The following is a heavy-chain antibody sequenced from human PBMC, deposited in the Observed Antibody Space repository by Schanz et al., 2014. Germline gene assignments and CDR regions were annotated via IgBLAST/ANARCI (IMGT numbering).Heavy chain of an antibody. CDR2: LSFDSRHI. V-gene: IGHV3-21*06. J-gene: IGHJ4*02. Sequence: EVQLVESGGGLVKPGGSLRLSCTASGFSFDSYNMNWVRQSPGKGLEWVAFLSFDSRHIYYADSVKGRFTISRDNAKISLLLQMNSLRADDTAVYYCARDGVAATTDFEYWGQGALVTVSS. CDR3: ARDGVAATTDFEY. CDR1: GFSFDSYN. D-gene: IGHD1-1*01.